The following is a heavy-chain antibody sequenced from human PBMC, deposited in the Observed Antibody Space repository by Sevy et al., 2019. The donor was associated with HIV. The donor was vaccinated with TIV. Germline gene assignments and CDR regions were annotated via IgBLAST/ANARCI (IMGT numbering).Heavy chain of an antibody. CDR1: GFSISNYW. Sequence: GGSLRLSCEASGFSISNYWMNWVRQGPGKGLVWVSRIRGDGKITNYADSVKGRFTISRDDRKNTVYLQVNNLKAEDTAGYYCARGGTKLSTIESWGQGTLVTVSS. D-gene: IGHD4-17*01. V-gene: IGHV3-74*01. J-gene: IGHJ4*02. CDR2: IRGDGKIT. CDR3: ARGGTKLSTIES.